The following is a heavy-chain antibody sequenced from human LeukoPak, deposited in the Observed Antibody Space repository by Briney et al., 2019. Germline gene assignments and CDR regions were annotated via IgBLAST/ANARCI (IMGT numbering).Heavy chain of an antibody. J-gene: IGHJ6*02. CDR1: GFTFSDHA. Sequence: TGGSLRLSCPASGFTFSDHAMNWVRQAPGKGLEWVSIISARDGRTYYADSVKGRFTISRDNSKNTLYLQMNSLRVEDTAVFYCAQGGSEVYYYYHGMDVWGQGTTVTVSS. CDR2: ISARDGRT. V-gene: IGHV3-23*01. D-gene: IGHD3-10*01. CDR3: AQGGSEVYYYYHGMDV.